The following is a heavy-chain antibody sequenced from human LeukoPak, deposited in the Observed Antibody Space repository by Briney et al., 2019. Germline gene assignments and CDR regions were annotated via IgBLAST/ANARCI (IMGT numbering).Heavy chain of an antibody. CDR2: IYSGGST. V-gene: IGHV3-53*01. CDR1: GFTVSSNY. D-gene: IGHD5-18*01. CDR3: ARGYSFPYYFDY. J-gene: IGHJ4*02. Sequence: PGGSLRLSCTASGFTVSSNYMSWVRQAPGKGLEWVSVIYSGGSTYYAGSVKGRFTISRDNSKNTLYLQMSSLRVEDTAVYYCARGYSFPYYFDYWGQGTLVTVSS.